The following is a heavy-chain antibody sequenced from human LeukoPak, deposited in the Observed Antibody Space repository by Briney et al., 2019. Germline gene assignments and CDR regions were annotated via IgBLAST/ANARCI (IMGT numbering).Heavy chain of an antibody. D-gene: IGHD3-3*01. CDR1: GFTFSSYA. Sequence: TGGSLRLSCGASGFTFSSYAMHWVRQAPGKGLEWVAVISYDGSNKYYADSVKGRFTISRDNSKNTLYLQMNSLRAEDTAVYYCARDILEWFYRGDAFDIWGQGTMVTVSS. CDR3: ARDILEWFYRGDAFDI. V-gene: IGHV3-30*04. J-gene: IGHJ3*02. CDR2: ISYDGSNK.